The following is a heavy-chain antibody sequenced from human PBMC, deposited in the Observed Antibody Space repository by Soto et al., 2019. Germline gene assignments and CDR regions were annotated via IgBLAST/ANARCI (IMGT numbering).Heavy chain of an antibody. CDR3: AKVVGHRNDYYDF. CDR1: GFTFSSCA. CDR2: ISGNGGST. D-gene: IGHD3-22*01. J-gene: IGHJ4*02. Sequence: PGGSLRLSCAASGFTFSSCAMGWVRQAPGKGLEWVSGISGNGGSTYYADSVKGRFTISRDTSKNTLYLQMDSLGAEDTTIYYCAKVVGHRNDYYDFWGQGTLVTVSS. V-gene: IGHV3-23*01.